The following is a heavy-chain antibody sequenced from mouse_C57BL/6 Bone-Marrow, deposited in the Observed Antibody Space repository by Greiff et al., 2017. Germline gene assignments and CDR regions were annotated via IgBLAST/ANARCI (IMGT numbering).Heavy chain of an antibody. J-gene: IGHJ2*01. Sequence: QVQLKQSGAELVMPGASVKLSCKASGYTFTSYWMHWVKQRPGQGLEWIGEIDPSDSYTNYNQKFKGKSTLTVDKSSSTAYMQLSSLTSEDSAVYYCARATVVAPSFDYWGQGTTLTVSS. V-gene: IGHV1-69*01. CDR1: GYTFTSYW. CDR3: ARATVVAPSFDY. CDR2: IDPSDSYT. D-gene: IGHD1-1*01.